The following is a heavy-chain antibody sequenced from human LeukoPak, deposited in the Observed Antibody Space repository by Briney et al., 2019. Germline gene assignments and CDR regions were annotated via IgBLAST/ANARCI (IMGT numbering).Heavy chain of an antibody. J-gene: IGHJ4*02. CDR3: VRAPRDTPPFDH. CDR1: GGSISSSSYY. Sequence: SETLSLTCTVSGGSISSSSYYWGWIRQPPGKGLEWIGSIYYSGSTYYNPSLKSRVTISVDTSKNQFSLKLSSVTAADTAVYYCVRAPRDTPPFDHWGQGTLVTVSS. CDR2: IYYSGST. D-gene: IGHD2-15*01. V-gene: IGHV4-39*01.